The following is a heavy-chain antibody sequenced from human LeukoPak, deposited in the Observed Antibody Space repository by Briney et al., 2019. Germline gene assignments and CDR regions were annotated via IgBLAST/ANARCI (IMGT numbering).Heavy chain of an antibody. CDR3: GRKAGDCGGGSCYSIDY. D-gene: IGHD2-15*01. CDR2: IIPIFGTA. Sequence: SVKVSCKAFGGSFSSEAISWVRQAPGQGLEWMGGIIPIFGTANYAQKFQGRVTITTDESTSTAYMEVSSLRSEDTAVYYCGRKAGDCGGGSCYSIDYWGRGTLVTVSS. V-gene: IGHV1-69*05. CDR1: GGSFSSEA. J-gene: IGHJ4*02.